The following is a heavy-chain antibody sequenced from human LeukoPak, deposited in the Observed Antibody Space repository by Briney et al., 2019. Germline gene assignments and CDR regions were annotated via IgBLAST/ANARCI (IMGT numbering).Heavy chain of an antibody. CDR2: INPSGGST. V-gene: IGHV1-46*01. Sequence: ASVKVSYKASGYTFTSYYMHWVRQAPGQGLEWMGIINPSGGSTSYAQKFQGRVTMTRDTSTSTVYMELSSLRSEDTAVYYCARDRTSMGAFDIWGQGTMVTVSS. CDR1: GYTFTSYY. J-gene: IGHJ3*02. CDR3: ARDRTSMGAFDI.